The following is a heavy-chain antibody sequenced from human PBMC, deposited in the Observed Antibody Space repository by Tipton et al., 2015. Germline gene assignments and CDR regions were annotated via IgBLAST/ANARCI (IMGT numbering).Heavy chain of an antibody. CDR1: GGSISSYY. CDR2: IYSSGST. V-gene: IGHV4-4*07. D-gene: IGHD2-2*03. CDR3: ARDSRAVDIVIVPEYGMDV. J-gene: IGHJ6*02. Sequence: GLVKPSETLSLTCTVSGGSISSYYWSWIRQPAGKGLEWIGRIYSSGSTNYNPSLKSRVTMSVDTSKNQFSLKLSSVTAADTAVYYCARDSRAVDIVIVPEYGMDVWGQGTAVTVSS.